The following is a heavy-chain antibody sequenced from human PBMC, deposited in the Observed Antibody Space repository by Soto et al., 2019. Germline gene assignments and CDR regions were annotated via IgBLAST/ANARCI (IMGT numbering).Heavy chain of an antibody. Sequence: QITLKESGPTVVKPTQTLTLTCTFSGFSLSTSGVGVGWIRQPPGKALEWLALIYWDDDKRFSPSLKSRLTITKDTSKNQVVLTMTNMDPVDTATYYCAHEYCGGDCYSFFERYDWFDPWGQGTLVTVSS. V-gene: IGHV2-5*02. CDR1: GFSLSTSGVG. CDR3: AHEYCGGDCYSFFERYDWFDP. CDR2: IYWDDDK. D-gene: IGHD2-21*01. J-gene: IGHJ5*02.